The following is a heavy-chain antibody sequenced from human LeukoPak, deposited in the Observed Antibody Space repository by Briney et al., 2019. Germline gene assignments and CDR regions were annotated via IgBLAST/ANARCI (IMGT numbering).Heavy chain of an antibody. CDR2: INWNGGST. V-gene: IGHV3-20*04. CDR3: ARDRSGWYTPGWFDP. CDR1: GFTFDDYG. Sequence: GGSLRLSCAASGFTFDDYGMSWVRQAPGKGLEWVSGINWNGGSTGYADSVKGRFTISRDNAKNSLYLQMNSLRAEDTAVYYCARDRSGWYTPGWFDPWGQGTLVTVSS. D-gene: IGHD6-19*01. J-gene: IGHJ5*02.